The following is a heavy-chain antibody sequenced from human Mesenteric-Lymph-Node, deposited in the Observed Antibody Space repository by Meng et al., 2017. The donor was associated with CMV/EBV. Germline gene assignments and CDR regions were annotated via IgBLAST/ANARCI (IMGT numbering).Heavy chain of an antibody. J-gene: IGHJ3*02. Sequence: GGSLRLSCISSGFTFGDYGLSWVRQAPGRGLEWVGFIGSRLYGGTTEYAASVKGRFTLSRDDSKSVAYLQMNSLKTEDTAVYYCTRDDRGYQRPFDIWGQGTMVTVSS. V-gene: IGHV3-49*04. CDR3: TRDDRGYQRPFDI. CDR1: GFTFGDYG. CDR2: IGSRLYGGTT. D-gene: IGHD2-2*01.